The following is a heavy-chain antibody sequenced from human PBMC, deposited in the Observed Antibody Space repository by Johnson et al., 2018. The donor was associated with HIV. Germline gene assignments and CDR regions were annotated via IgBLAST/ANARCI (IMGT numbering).Heavy chain of an antibody. V-gene: IGHV3-30*18. J-gene: IGHJ3*02. D-gene: IGHD1-26*01. CDR2: ISYDGSNK. CDR3: AKGLWGGSYPHDAYDI. CDR1: GFTFTSYG. Sequence: QVQLVESGGGLVQPGGSLRLSCAASGFTFTSYGMHWVRQAPGKGLAWVAVISYDGSNKYYADSVKGRFTISRDNSNNTLFLQMNSLRAEDTAIYYCAKGLWGGSYPHDAYDIWGQGTMVTVSS.